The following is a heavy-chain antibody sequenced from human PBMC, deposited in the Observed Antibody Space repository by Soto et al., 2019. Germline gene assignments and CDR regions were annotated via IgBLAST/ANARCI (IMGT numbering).Heavy chain of an antibody. D-gene: IGHD6-19*01. CDR2: IWYDGSNK. J-gene: IGHJ4*02. V-gene: IGHV3-33*01. Sequence: QVQLVESGGGVVQPGRSLRLSCAASGFTFSSYGMHWVRQAPGKGLEWVAVIWYDGSNKYYADSVKGRFTISRDNSKNTLYLQMNSLRAEDTAVYYCATLAVAGPTPFDYWGQGTLVTVYS. CDR3: ATLAVAGPTPFDY. CDR1: GFTFSSYG.